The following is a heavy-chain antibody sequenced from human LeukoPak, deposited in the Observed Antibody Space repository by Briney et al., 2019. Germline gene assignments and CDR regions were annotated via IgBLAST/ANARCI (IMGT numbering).Heavy chain of an antibody. J-gene: IGHJ5*02. CDR2: INHSGST. Sequence: SETLSLTCAVYGGSFSGYYWSWIRQPPGKGLEWIGEINHSGSTNYNPSLKSRVTISVDTSKNQFSLKLSSVTAADTAVYYCARGRRSFDPWGPGTLVTVSS. CDR1: GGSFSGYY. V-gene: IGHV4-34*01. CDR3: ARGRRSFDP. D-gene: IGHD1-14*01.